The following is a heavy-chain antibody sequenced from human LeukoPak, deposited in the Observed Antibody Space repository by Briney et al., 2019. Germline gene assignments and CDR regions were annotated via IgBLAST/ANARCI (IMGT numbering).Heavy chain of an antibody. CDR3: AKALHSSGWQSIDY. CDR2: ISGSGGST. Sequence: GGSLRLSCAASGFTFSSYAMSWVRQAPGNGLEWVSAISGSGGSTYYADSVKGRFTISRDNSKNTLYLQMNSLRAEDTAVYYCAKALHSSGWQSIDYWGQGTLVTVSS. D-gene: IGHD6-19*01. V-gene: IGHV3-23*01. J-gene: IGHJ4*02. CDR1: GFTFSSYA.